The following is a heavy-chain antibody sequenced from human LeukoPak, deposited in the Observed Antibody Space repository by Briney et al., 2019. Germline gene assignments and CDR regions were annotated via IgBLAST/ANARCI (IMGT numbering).Heavy chain of an antibody. J-gene: IGHJ4*02. V-gene: IGHV4-39*01. CDR2: IHHTGST. Sequence: SETLSLTCIVSGGSISSSNHYWGWIRQPPGKGLEWIGSIHHTGSTYYNPSLKSRVTISVDTSKSQFSLKLSSVTAADTAMYYCARLSVGAADYWGQGTLVTVSS. CDR1: GGSISSSNHY. D-gene: IGHD1-26*01. CDR3: ARLSVGAADY.